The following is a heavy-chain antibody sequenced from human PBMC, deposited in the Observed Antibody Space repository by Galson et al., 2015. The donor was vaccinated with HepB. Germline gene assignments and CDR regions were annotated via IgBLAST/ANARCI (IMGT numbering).Heavy chain of an antibody. J-gene: IGHJ4*02. CDR1: GFTFSSYA. CDR3: ARENLVVTAMRSSVSFDY. V-gene: IGHV3-30-3*01. Sequence: SLRLSCAASGFTFSSYAMHWVRQAPGKGLEWVAVISYDGSNKYYADSVKGRFTISRDNSKNTLYLQMNSLRAEDTAVYYCARENLVVTAMRSSVSFDYWGQGTLVTVSS. CDR2: ISYDGSNK. D-gene: IGHD2-21*02.